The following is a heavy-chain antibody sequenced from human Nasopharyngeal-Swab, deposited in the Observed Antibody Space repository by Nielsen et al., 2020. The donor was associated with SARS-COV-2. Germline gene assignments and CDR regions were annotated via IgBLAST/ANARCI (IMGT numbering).Heavy chain of an antibody. CDR1: GWKFSSYG. D-gene: IGHD2-15*01. CDR3: ARDNGYCSGDACYLGGWLDP. CDR2: MSNDGNYK. Sequence: GGSRRLCCASSGWKFSSYGMNWVSQARGKGVEWVAVMSNDGNYKFYADSVKGRFTISRDNSKNTLYLQMNSLRAEDTAVYYCARDNGYCSGDACYLGGWLDPWGQGTLVTVSS. V-gene: IGHV3-30*03. J-gene: IGHJ5*02.